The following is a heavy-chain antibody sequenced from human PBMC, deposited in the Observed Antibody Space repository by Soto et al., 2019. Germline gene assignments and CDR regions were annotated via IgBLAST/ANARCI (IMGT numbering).Heavy chain of an antibody. CDR2: IYYSGST. CDR1: GGSISSYY. Sequence: TETLSLTCTVSGGSISSYYWSWIRQPPGKGLEWIGYIYYSGSTNYNPSLKSRVTISVDTSKNQFSLKLSSVTAADTAVYYCARGGDGPITMIVVAYDAFDIWGQGTLVTVSS. V-gene: IGHV4-59*01. D-gene: IGHD3-22*01. J-gene: IGHJ3*02. CDR3: ARGGDGPITMIVVAYDAFDI.